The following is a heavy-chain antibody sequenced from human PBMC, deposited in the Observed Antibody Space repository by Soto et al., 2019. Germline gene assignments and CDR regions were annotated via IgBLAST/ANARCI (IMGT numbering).Heavy chain of an antibody. CDR3: ARRYSDSQDV. V-gene: IGHV5-51*01. CDR1: GYSFANYW. Sequence: GEALKISCKGSGYSFANYWIGWVRQMPGKCLEWMGVSYPGDSDTRYSPSFHGKVTISADKSINTAYLQWSSLRASVTAMYYCARRYSDSQDVWGRGTTVTVSS. CDR2: SYPGDSDT. J-gene: IGHJ6*02. D-gene: IGHD4-17*01.